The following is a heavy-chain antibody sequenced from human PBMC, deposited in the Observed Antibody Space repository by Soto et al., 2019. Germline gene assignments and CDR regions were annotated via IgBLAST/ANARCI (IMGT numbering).Heavy chain of an antibody. V-gene: IGHV4-4*02. CDR2: MYHSGST. Sequence: QVQLQESGPGLVKPSGTLSLTCSVSGGSISSDHWWSWVRQSPGKGLEWIGEMYHSGSTNYNPSLKSRVTISPDKSKNQFSLRLSSVTVADTALYYCAHINGAFDIWGQGTMVTVSS. J-gene: IGHJ3*02. CDR1: GGSISSDHW. CDR3: AHINGAFDI. D-gene: IGHD1-20*01.